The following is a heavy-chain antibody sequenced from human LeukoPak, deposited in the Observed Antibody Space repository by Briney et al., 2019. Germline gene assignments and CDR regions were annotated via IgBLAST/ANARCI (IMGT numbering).Heavy chain of an antibody. CDR2: ISGSGGST. CDR1: GFTFSSYG. CDR3: AKDLFSSGYYLTTFDY. D-gene: IGHD3-22*01. J-gene: IGHJ4*02. Sequence: GGSLRLSCEASGFTFSSYGMSWVRQAPGKGLEWVSAISGSGGSTYYPDSVKGRFTTSRDNSKNTLYLQMNSLRADDTAVYYCAKDLFSSGYYLTTFDYWGQGTLVTVSS. V-gene: IGHV3-23*01.